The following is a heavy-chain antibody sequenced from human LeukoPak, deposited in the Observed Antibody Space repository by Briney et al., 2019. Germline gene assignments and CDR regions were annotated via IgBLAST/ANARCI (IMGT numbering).Heavy chain of an antibody. CDR3: ARAALTMGATNFDY. CDR1: GGSISTYY. Sequence: SETLSLTCTVSGGSISTYYWSWLRQPPGKGLEWIGYIYYSGSTNHNPSLKSRLTISMGASKNQFSLKLSSVTAADTAVYYCARAALTMGATNFDYWGQGTLVTVSS. D-gene: IGHD1-26*01. V-gene: IGHV4-59*01. J-gene: IGHJ4*02. CDR2: IYYSGST.